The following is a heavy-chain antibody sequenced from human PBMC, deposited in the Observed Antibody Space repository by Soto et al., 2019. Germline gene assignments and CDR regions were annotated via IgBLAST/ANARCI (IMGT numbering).Heavy chain of an antibody. CDR1: GFSFSSYG. J-gene: IGHJ4*02. CDR2: IYYDGSNK. V-gene: IGHV3-33*01. Sequence: QVQLVESGGGVVQPGRSLRLSCAASGFSFSSYGMHWVRQGPGKGLEWVALIYYDGSNKYYADSVKGRFTISRDNSKNTLYLQMNSLRAEDTAVYYCARDEYPGAYGFGYYFDNWGQGTLVTVSS. CDR3: ARDEYPGAYGFGYYFDN. D-gene: IGHD5-18*01.